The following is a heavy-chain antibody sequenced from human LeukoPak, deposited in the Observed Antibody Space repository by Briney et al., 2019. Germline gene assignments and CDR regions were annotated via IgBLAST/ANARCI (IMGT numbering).Heavy chain of an antibody. CDR1: GGTFSSYA. D-gene: IGHD1-26*01. CDR2: IIPIFGTA. CDR3: ARGDRIGRHRVTGGAFDY. Sequence: SVKVSCKASGGTFSSYAISWVRQAPGQGLEWTGGIIPIFGTANYAQKFQGRVTITADESTSTAYMELSSLRSEDTAVYYCARGDRIGRHRVTGGAFDYWGQGTLVTVSS. V-gene: IGHV1-69*13. J-gene: IGHJ4*02.